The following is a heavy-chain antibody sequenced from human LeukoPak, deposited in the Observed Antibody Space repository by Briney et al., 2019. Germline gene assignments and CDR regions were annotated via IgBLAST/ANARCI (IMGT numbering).Heavy chain of an antibody. V-gene: IGHV3-21*01. CDR3: ARNGLSDYCSGGSCYSSYFDY. D-gene: IGHD2-15*01. Sequence: PGGSLRLSCAASGFTFSSYSMNWVRQAPGKGLEWVSSISSSSSYIYYADSVKGRFTISRDNAKNSLYLRMNSLRAEDTAVYYCARNGLSDYCSGGSCYSSYFDYWGQGTLVTVSS. CDR1: GFTFSSYS. CDR2: ISSSSSYI. J-gene: IGHJ4*02.